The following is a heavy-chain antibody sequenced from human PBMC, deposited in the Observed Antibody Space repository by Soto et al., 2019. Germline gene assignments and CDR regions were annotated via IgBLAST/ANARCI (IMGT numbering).Heavy chain of an antibody. Sequence: QVQLQESGPGLVKPSQTLSLTCTVSGGSISSGGYYWSWIRQHPGKGLEWIGYIYYSGSTYYNPSLKSRVTISVDTSKNQCSLKLSSVTAADTAVYYCARSGPGDGYNLCYWGQGTLVTVSS. CDR3: ARSGPGDGYNLCY. J-gene: IGHJ4*02. CDR1: GGSISSGGYY. CDR2: IYYSGST. V-gene: IGHV4-31*03. D-gene: IGHD5-12*01.